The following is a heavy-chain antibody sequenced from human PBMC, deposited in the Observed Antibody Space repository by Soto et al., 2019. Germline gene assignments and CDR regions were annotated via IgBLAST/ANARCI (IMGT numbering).Heavy chain of an antibody. V-gene: IGHV3-23*01. Sequence: GGSLRLSCAASGFTFTDYAISWVRQAPGKGLEWVSSVTASGDITYYADSVKGRFTISRDNSKNTLYLQMNSLRAEDTAVYYCARESITMIVVVNDGMDVWGQGTTVTVSS. CDR1: GFTFTDYA. J-gene: IGHJ6*02. D-gene: IGHD3-22*01. CDR3: ARESITMIVVVNDGMDV. CDR2: VTASGDIT.